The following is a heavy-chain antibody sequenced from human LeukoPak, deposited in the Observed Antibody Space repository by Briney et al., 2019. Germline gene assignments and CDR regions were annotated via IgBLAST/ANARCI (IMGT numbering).Heavy chain of an antibody. D-gene: IGHD2-2*01. Sequence: GRSLRLSCAASGFTFSNYAMYWVRQAPGKGLEWVALISYAGSNKYYADSVKGRFTISRDNSKNTLYLQMSSLRVEDTAVYYCARDLDRYCSSSNCHSADYWDQGTLVTVSS. CDR2: ISYAGSNK. CDR1: GFTFSNYA. CDR3: ARDLDRYCSSSNCHSADY. J-gene: IGHJ4*02. V-gene: IGHV3-30-3*01.